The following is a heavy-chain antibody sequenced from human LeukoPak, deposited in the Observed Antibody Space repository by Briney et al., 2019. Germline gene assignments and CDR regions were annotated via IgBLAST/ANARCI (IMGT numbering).Heavy chain of an antibody. CDR1: GFTFSDYW. Sequence: GGSLRLSCATSGFTFSDYWMHWVRQAPGKGLVWVSRINTDGSFTNYADSVKGRFTISRDNAKNTLYLQVDSLRVEDTAVYYCTSGGYYHTPDFWGQGTLVTVSS. V-gene: IGHV3-74*01. J-gene: IGHJ4*02. CDR3: TSGGYYHTPDF. CDR2: INTDGSFT. D-gene: IGHD3-22*01.